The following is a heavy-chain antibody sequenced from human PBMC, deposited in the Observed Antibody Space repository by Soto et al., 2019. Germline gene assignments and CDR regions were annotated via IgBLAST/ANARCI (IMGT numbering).Heavy chain of an antibody. CDR2: ISAYNGNT. Sequence: ASVKGSCKASGYTFTSYGISWGRQAPGQGLEWMGWISAYNGNTNYAQKLQGRVTMTTDTSTSTAYMELRSLRSDDTAVYYCARDRYYDSSATGAFDYWGQGTLVTVSS. V-gene: IGHV1-18*01. D-gene: IGHD3-22*01. CDR3: ARDRYYDSSATGAFDY. CDR1: GYTFTSYG. J-gene: IGHJ4*02.